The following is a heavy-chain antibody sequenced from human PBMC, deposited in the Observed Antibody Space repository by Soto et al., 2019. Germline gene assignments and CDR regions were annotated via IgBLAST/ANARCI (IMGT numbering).Heavy chain of an antibody. V-gene: IGHV4-39*01. Sequence: QLQLLESGPGLVKASETLSLTCNVSGGSISTRRSYWAWIRQPPGKGLEWLANIFYSGSTYYNPSLASRLTVSVATSKNEFSLKLRSVTAADTAVYYCARQPTTGDTDLWFDPWGQGTLVTVSS. D-gene: IGHD2-21*01. CDR3: ARQPTTGDTDLWFDP. J-gene: IGHJ5*02. CDR2: IFYSGST. CDR1: GGSISTRRSY.